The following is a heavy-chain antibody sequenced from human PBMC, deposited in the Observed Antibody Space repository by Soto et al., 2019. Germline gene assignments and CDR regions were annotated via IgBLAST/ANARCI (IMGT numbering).Heavy chain of an antibody. J-gene: IGHJ4*02. V-gene: IGHV3-30*03. CDR3: ARDRGGDGPNAIDY. Sequence: QVQLVESGGGVVQPGKSLTLSCAASGFTFRGSGMHWVRQAPGKGLEWMAVISYDGDNKYHADSVMGRFTISRDNLKNRLYLQMTSPRPDDTGVYYCARDRGGDGPNAIDYWGQGTLVTVSS. CDR1: GFTFRGSG. D-gene: IGHD3-16*01. CDR2: ISYDGDNK.